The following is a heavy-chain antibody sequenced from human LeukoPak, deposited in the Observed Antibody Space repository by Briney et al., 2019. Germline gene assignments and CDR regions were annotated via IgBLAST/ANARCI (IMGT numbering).Heavy chain of an antibody. Sequence: ASVKVSCKASGYTFTGYYMHWVRQAPGQGLEWMGWINPNSGGTNYAQKFQGRVTMTRDTSISTAYMELSRLRSDDTAVYYCARDGHFGYYYDSSGYCYPWPFDPWGQGTLVTVSS. D-gene: IGHD3-22*01. CDR3: ARDGHFGYYYDSSGYCYPWPFDP. CDR2: INPNSGGT. CDR1: GYTFTGYY. J-gene: IGHJ5*02. V-gene: IGHV1-2*02.